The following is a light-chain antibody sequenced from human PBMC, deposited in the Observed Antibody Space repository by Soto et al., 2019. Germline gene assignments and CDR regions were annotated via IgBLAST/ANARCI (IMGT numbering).Light chain of an antibody. CDR2: DAS. Sequence: EIVLTQSPGTLCLSPGERATLSCRASQSITTSYLAWYQQKPGQAPRLLIYDASSRATGIPDRFSGSGSGADFTLTISRLEPGDFAVYFCQQYGRIPLTFGGGSRVEIK. CDR1: QSITTSY. J-gene: IGKJ4*01. V-gene: IGKV3-20*01. CDR3: QQYGRIPLT.